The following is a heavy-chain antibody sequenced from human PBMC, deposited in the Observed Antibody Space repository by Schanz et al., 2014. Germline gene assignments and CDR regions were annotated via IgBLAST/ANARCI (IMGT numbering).Heavy chain of an antibody. V-gene: IGHV3-33*01. CDR2: IWYDGNKK. CDR1: GFIFSTFG. J-gene: IGHJ4*02. D-gene: IGHD6-19*01. Sequence: QVYLVQSGGGVVQPGRSLRLSCAASGFIFSTFGMQWVRQAPGKGLEWVAVIWYDGNKKYYADSVKGRFTVSRVNSKNTVDLQMDSLRADDTAVYYCARYNSGHSDYWGQGTLVTVSS. CDR3: ARYNSGHSDY.